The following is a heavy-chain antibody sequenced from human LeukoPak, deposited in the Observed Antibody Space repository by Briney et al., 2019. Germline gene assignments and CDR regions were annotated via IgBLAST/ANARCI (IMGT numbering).Heavy chain of an antibody. CDR1: GFTFSSYA. Sequence: GGSLRLSCAASGFTFSSYAMSWVRQAPGEGLEWVSAISGSGGSTYYADSVKGRFTISRDNSKNALYLQMNSLRAEDTAVYYCAKDLTGDYDYYSYGMDVWGKGTTVTVSS. CDR3: AKDLTGDYDYYSYGMDV. V-gene: IGHV3-23*01. D-gene: IGHD4-17*01. CDR2: ISGSGGST. J-gene: IGHJ6*04.